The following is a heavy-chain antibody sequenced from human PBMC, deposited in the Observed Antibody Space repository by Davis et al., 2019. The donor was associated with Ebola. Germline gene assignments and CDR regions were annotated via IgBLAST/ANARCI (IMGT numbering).Heavy chain of an antibody. CDR2: INSGGSD. D-gene: IGHD6-19*01. CDR3: ATDPEGWLEFDY. V-gene: IGHV3-48*02. J-gene: IGHJ4*02. CDR1: AFTFSGSG. Sequence: PGGSLRLSCAVSAFTFSGSGMTWVRHAPGKGLEWVSHINSGGSDSYADSVNGRFITSRDDAKNTVYLEMNSLRDEDTATYYCATDPEGWLEFDYWGPGTLVTVSS.